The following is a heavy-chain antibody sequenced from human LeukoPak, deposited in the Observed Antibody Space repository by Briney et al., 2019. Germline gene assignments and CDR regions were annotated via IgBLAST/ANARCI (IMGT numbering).Heavy chain of an antibody. Sequence: GGSLRLSCSASGFTFSSYAMHWVRQAPGKGLEYVSGISINGGSTDYADSVKGRFTISRDNSKNSVYLQMSSLRAEDTAVYYCVKESRVVRGVIMDAFDMWGQGTMVTVSS. D-gene: IGHD3-10*01. CDR3: VKESRVVRGVIMDAFDM. CDR2: ISINGGST. CDR1: GFTFSSYA. J-gene: IGHJ3*02. V-gene: IGHV3-64D*06.